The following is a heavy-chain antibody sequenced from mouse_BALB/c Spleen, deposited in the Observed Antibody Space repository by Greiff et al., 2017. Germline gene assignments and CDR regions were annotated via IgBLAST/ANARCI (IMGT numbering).Heavy chain of an antibody. Sequence: VKLVESGPGLVAPSQSLSITCTVSGFSLTSYGVHWVRQPPGKGLEWLGVIWAGGSTNYNSALMSRLSISKDNSKSQVFLKMNSLQTDDTAMYYCAREGQLGLTWADYWGQGTSVTVSS. V-gene: IGHV2-9*02. CDR3: AREGQLGLTWADY. D-gene: IGHD3-2*01. CDR1: GFSLTSYG. J-gene: IGHJ4*01. CDR2: IWAGGST.